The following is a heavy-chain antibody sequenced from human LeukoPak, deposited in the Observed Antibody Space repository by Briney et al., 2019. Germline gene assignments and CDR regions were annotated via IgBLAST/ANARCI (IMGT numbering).Heavy chain of an antibody. CDR3: ASSHIPTGQGWLFYYYMDV. Sequence: GGSLRLSCAASGFTFSSYAMHWVGQAPGKGLEGVAVISYDGSNKYYADSVKGRFTISRDNSQNTLYLQMTSLTAEDTAVYYCASSHIPTGQGWLFYYYMDVWGKGTTVTVSS. CDR2: ISYDGSNK. CDR1: GFTFSSYA. J-gene: IGHJ6*03. V-gene: IGHV3-30-3*01. D-gene: IGHD1-1*01.